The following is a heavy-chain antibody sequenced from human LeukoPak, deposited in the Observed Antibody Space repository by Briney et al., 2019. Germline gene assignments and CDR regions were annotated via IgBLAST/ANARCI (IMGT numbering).Heavy chain of an antibody. CDR3: SRDDGPFGGVRFDH. Sequence: GASAKVSCKASGYTFTAYGIIWVRQAPGQGLEWMGWISANNGNTNYAQKVQGRVTMTRDTSTSTAYMELRSLRYDDTAVHYCSRDDGPFGGVRFDHWGQGTLVTVSS. CDR2: ISANNGNT. V-gene: IGHV1-18*01. CDR1: GYTFTAYG. D-gene: IGHD3-16*01. J-gene: IGHJ4*02.